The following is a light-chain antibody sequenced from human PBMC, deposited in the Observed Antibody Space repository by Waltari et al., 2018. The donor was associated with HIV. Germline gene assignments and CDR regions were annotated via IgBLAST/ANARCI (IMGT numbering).Light chain of an antibody. Sequence: EIVMTQSPATLYVSPGDRTILSCRASQSVTSNLAWYKQKPGQAPRLLIHSASTRATGIPARFSGGGSGTDFTLTITSVQSEDSGFYYCQQYGSWPLTFGGGTKVEIK. CDR3: QQYGSWPLT. J-gene: IGKJ4*01. CDR2: SAS. V-gene: IGKV3-15*01. CDR1: QSVTSN.